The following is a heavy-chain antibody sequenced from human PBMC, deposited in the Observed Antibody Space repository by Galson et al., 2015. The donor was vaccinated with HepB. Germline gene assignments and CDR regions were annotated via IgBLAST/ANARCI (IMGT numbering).Heavy chain of an antibody. Sequence: SLRLSCAPSGFTLSNAWMSWVRQAPGKGLEWVGRLKSKTDGGTTDYAAPVKAGFTISRDDSKNTLYLQMNSLKTEGTAVYYCTTDLAECGGNWVCEYWGQGALVTVSA. J-gene: IGHJ4*02. CDR2: LKSKTDGGTT. CDR3: TTDLAECGGNWVCEY. V-gene: IGHV3-15*01. D-gene: IGHD4-23*01. CDR1: GFTLSNAW.